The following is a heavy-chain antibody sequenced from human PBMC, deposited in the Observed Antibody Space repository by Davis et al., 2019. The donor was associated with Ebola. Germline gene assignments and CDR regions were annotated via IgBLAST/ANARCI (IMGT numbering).Heavy chain of an antibody. V-gene: IGHV1-8*03. CDR3: ARAGGVGVHIAVASLGY. Sequence: ASVKVSCKASGYTFTSYDINWVRQATGQGLEWMGWMNPNSGNTGYAQKFQGRVTITRNTSISTAYMELSSLRSEDTAVYYCARAGGVGVHIAVASLGYWGQGTLVTVSS. CDR1: GYTFTSYD. CDR2: MNPNSGNT. J-gene: IGHJ4*02. D-gene: IGHD6-19*01.